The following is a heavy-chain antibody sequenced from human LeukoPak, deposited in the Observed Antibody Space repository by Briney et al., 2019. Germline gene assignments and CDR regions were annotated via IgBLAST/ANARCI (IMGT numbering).Heavy chain of an antibody. CDR1: GYTFSGYY. J-gene: IGHJ4*02. CDR3: ARDAGISARVFDY. V-gene: IGHV1-2*02. Sequence: ASVKVSCTASGYTFSGYYMYWVRQAPGQGLEWMGWINPNSGGTNYAQKFQGRVTMTRDTSISTTYMVMSRLRSDDTAVYYCARDAGISARVFDYWGQGTLVTVSS. D-gene: IGHD6-6*01. CDR2: INPNSGGT.